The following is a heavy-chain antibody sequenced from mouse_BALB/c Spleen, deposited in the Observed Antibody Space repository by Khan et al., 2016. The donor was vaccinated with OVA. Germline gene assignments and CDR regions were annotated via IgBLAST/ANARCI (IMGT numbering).Heavy chain of an antibody. J-gene: IGHJ3*01. V-gene: IGHV1-77*01. D-gene: IGHD4-1*01. Sequence: QVQLKESGPELVKPGASVKMSCKASGYIFTDYVMNWVKQRTGQGLEWIGQIYPGSDSTYYNEKFKDKATLTADSSSSTVYMQLNSLTSEDSAVYFCARGGWDVFAYWGQGTLVTVSA. CDR3: ARGGWDVFAY. CDR1: GYIFTDYV. CDR2: IYPGSDST.